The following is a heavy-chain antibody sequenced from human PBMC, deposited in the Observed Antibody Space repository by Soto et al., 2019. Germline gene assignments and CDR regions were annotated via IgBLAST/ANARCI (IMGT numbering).Heavy chain of an antibody. D-gene: IGHD3-22*01. CDR3: ARDPDLPPYYDSSGYYPPYY. J-gene: IGHJ4*02. V-gene: IGHV3-33*01. Sequence: GGSLRLSCAASGFTFSSYGMHWVRQAPGKGLEWVAVIWYDGSNKYYADSVKGRFTISRDNSKNTLYLQMNSLRAEDTAVYYCARDPDLPPYYDSSGYYPPYYWGQGTLVTVSS. CDR1: GFTFSSYG. CDR2: IWYDGSNK.